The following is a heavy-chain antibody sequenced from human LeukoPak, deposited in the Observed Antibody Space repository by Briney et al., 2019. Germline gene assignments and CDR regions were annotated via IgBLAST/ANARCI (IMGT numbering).Heavy chain of an antibody. Sequence: SETLSLTCTVSGGSISSSSYYWGWIRQPPGKGLEWIGSIYYSGSTYHNSSLKSRVTISVDTSKNQFSLKLSSVTAADTAVYYCARAESSGSYSNFDYWGQGTLVTVSS. CDR2: IYYSGST. D-gene: IGHD1-26*01. CDR3: ARAESSGSYSNFDY. CDR1: GGSISSSSYY. V-gene: IGHV4-39*07. J-gene: IGHJ4*02.